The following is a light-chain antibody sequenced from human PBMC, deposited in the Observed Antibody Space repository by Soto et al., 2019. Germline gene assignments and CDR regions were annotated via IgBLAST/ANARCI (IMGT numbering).Light chain of an antibody. J-gene: IGKJ1*01. CDR1: QSVGSGY. CDR2: GAS. CDR3: QHYGNSPT. V-gene: IGKV3-20*01. Sequence: PGDGATLSCRASQSVGSGYLAWYQQKPGQAPRLLIYGASRRATGIPDRFSGSGSGTDFTLSISRLEPEDFAVYWCQHYGNSPTFGQGTKVQIK.